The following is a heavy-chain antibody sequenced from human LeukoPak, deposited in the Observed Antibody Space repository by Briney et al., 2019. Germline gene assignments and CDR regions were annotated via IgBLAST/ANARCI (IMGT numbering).Heavy chain of an antibody. CDR1: GGSISSYY. J-gene: IGHJ4*02. D-gene: IGHD5-24*01. CDR3: ARDRGDGYNY. Sequence: ASETLSLTCTVSGGSISSYYWSWIRQPPGKGLEWIGYIYYSGSTNYNPSLKSRVTISVDTSKNQFSLKLSSVTAADTAVYYCARDRGDGYNYWGQGTLVTVSS. V-gene: IGHV4-59*01. CDR2: IYYSGST.